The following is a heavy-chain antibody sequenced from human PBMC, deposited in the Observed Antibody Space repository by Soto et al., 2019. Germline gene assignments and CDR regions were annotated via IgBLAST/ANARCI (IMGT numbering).Heavy chain of an antibody. V-gene: IGHV4-4*07. CDR2: IYTSGST. J-gene: IGHJ3*02. CDR1: GGSMSSYY. CDR3: ARERTDAHYDSSGYPLPDAFDI. Sequence: QVQLQESGPGLVKPSETLSLTCTVSGGSMSSYYWSWIRQPAGKGLEWIGRIYTSGSTKYNPSLESRVTMSVDTSKNQFSLKLSSVTAADTAVYYCARERTDAHYDSSGYPLPDAFDIWGQGTMVTVSS. D-gene: IGHD3-22*01.